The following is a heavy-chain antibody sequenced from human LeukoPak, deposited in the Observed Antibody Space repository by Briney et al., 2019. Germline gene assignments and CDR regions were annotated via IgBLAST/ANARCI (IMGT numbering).Heavy chain of an antibody. CDR3: TTQGGIFGVVNRAFDI. V-gene: IGHV3-15*01. CDR2: IKSKTDGGTT. Sequence: SGGSLRLSCAASGFTFSNAWMSWVRQAPGKGLEWVGRIKSKTDGGTTDYAAPVKGRFTISRDDSKNTLYLQMNSLKTEDTAVYYCTTQGGIFGVVNRAFDIWGQGTMVTVSS. CDR1: GFTFSNAW. D-gene: IGHD3-3*01. J-gene: IGHJ3*02.